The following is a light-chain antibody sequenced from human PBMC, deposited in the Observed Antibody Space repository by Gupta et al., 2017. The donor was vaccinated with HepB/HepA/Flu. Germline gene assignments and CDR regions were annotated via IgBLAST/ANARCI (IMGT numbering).Light chain of an antibody. V-gene: IGLV7-46*01. CDR1: TGAVTSGHF. J-gene: IGLJ2*01. CDR3: MLSYSGAHI. Sequence: QAVVTQEPSLTVSPGGTVTLTCGSSTGAVTSGHFPYWFQQKPGQAPRTLIYDTSNKHAWTPARFSGSLLGGKAALTLSGAQPEDEAVYYCMLSYSGAHIFGGGTKLTVL. CDR2: DTS.